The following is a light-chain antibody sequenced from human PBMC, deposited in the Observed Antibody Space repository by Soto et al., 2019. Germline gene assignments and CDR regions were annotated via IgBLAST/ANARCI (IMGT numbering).Light chain of an antibody. CDR1: NSDVGNYNY. J-gene: IGLJ3*02. Sequence: QSVLTQPRSVSGSPGQSVTISCTRTNSDVGNYNYVSWYQQHPGQAPKLMIYDVTKRPSGVPHRFSASKSGNTASLAISGLQAEDEADYYCCSYAGSYTWLFGGGTKVTVL. CDR2: DVT. V-gene: IGLV2-11*01. CDR3: CSYAGSYTWL.